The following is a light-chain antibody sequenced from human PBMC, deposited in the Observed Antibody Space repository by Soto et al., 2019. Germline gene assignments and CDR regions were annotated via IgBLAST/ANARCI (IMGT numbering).Light chain of an antibody. CDR3: AAWDDSLRALV. J-gene: IGLJ2*01. V-gene: IGLV1-44*01. CDR2: RNH. CDR1: RSNIGTYT. Sequence: QSVLTQSPSASATPGQRVTISCSGGRSNIGTYTVNSYQQLPETATTLLIFRNHQRPPGVPDRFSGSKSGTSASLAISGPESEDEADYYCAAWDDSLRALVFGGGTKLTVL.